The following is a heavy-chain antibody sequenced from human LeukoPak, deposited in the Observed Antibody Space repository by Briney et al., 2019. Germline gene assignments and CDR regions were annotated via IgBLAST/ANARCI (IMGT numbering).Heavy chain of an antibody. D-gene: IGHD6-13*01. CDR2: IKSKTDGGTT. V-gene: IGHV3-15*07. CDR3: TTDLAYSSSWYDPGLDY. CDR1: GFSFSNAW. Sequence: GGSLRLSCAASGFSFSNAWMNWVRQDPEEGLEWVGRIKSKTDGGTTDYAAPVKGRFTISRDDSKNTLYLQMNSLKTEDTAVYHCTTDLAYSSSWYDPGLDYWGQGTLVSVSS. J-gene: IGHJ4*02.